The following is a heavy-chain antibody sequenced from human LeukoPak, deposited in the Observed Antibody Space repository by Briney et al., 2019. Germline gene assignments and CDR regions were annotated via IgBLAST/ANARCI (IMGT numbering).Heavy chain of an antibody. CDR3: ARGGHYFFDN. Sequence: PGGSLRLSCAASGFTFTIYWMSWVRQAPGKGLEWVANIKEDGSEKYYVGSVKGRFTISRDNAKNSLYLQMNSQTVEDTAVYYCARGGHYFFDNWGQGTLVTVSS. J-gene: IGHJ4*02. V-gene: IGHV3-7*01. CDR2: IKEDGSEK. CDR1: GFTFTIYW.